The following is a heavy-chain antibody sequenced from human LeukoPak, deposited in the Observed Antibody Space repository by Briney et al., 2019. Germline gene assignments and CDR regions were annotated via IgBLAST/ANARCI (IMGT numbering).Heavy chain of an antibody. V-gene: IGHV4-59*08. CDR1: GGSISSYY. J-gene: IGHJ6*02. CDR2: IYYSGST. D-gene: IGHD6-13*01. CDR3: ARHSPYSPMDV. Sequence: SETLSLTCTVSGGSISSYYWSWIRQPPGKGLEWIGYIYYSGSTNYNPSLRSRVTILVDTSKNQFSLKLSSVTAADTAVYYCARHSPYSPMDVWGQGTTVTVSS.